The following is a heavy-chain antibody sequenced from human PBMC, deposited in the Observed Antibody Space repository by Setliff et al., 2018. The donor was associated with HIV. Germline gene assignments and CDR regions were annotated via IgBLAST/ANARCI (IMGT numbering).Heavy chain of an antibody. V-gene: IGHV4-34*01. Sequence: SETLSLTCAVYGGSFSGYFWTWIRQPPQKRLEWIGEINHGGDANYNPSLKSRVTISVDTSKNQFSLKLSSVTAADTAVYYCARVGDFYDGSGHYSVLDAFDMWGQGTKVTVSS. J-gene: IGHJ3*02. CDR2: INHGGDA. D-gene: IGHD3-22*01. CDR3: ARVGDFYDGSGHYSVLDAFDM. CDR1: GGSFSGYF.